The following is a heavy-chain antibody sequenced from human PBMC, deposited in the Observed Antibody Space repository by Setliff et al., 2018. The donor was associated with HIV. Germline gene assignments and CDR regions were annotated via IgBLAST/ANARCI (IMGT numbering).Heavy chain of an antibody. D-gene: IGHD5-18*01. Sequence: SETLSLTCTVDSESFSNYYWSWIRQPPGKGLEWIGEIDHGGSTRYNPSLKSRITMSVDTSKNQFSLRLSSVTAADTAVYYCARKQLWLGVWFDPWGQGTLVTVS. J-gene: IGHJ5*02. V-gene: IGHV4-34*01. CDR3: ARKQLWLGVWFDP. CDR1: SESFSNYY. CDR2: IDHGGST.